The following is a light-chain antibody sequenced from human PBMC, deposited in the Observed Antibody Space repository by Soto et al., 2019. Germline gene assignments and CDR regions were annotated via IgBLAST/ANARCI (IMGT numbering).Light chain of an antibody. J-gene: IGKJ1*01. CDR2: TTS. CDR3: QQYNSWPRT. CDR1: QTVGSN. Sequence: MTQSPSTLSGSVGDRVTITCRASQTVGSNLAWYQQTPGQPPSLLIYTTSTRAAGVPARFSGSGSGTEFTLTIDSLQSEDFVLYYCQQYNSWPRTFGQGTKVDIK. V-gene: IGKV3-15*01.